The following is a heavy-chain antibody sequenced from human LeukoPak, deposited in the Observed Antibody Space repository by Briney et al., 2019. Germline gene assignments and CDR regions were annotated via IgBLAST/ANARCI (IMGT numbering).Heavy chain of an antibody. J-gene: IGHJ6*03. Sequence: GGSLRLSCAASGFTFCSYWMHWVRQAPGKGLVWVSGINSDGRITSYADSVKGRFTISRDNAKNTLNLQMNSLRAEDTAVYYCARDGVSRFDDYYMDVWGKGTTVTVSS. V-gene: IGHV3-74*01. CDR2: INSDGRIT. CDR1: GFTFCSYW. D-gene: IGHD3-3*01. CDR3: ARDGVSRFDDYYMDV.